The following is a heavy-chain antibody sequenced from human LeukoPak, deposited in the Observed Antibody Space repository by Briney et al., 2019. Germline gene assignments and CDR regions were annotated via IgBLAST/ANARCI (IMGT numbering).Heavy chain of an antibody. Sequence: GGSLRLSCAASGFTFSSYAMHWVRQAPGKGLEWVAVVSYDGSYKYYADSVKGRFTISRDNSKNTLYLQMNSLRAEDTAVYCCAKAPGYGAAYYFDYWGQGTLVTVSS. D-gene: IGHD1-1*01. CDR3: AKAPGYGAAYYFDY. V-gene: IGHV3-30*04. J-gene: IGHJ4*02. CDR2: VSYDGSYK. CDR1: GFTFSSYA.